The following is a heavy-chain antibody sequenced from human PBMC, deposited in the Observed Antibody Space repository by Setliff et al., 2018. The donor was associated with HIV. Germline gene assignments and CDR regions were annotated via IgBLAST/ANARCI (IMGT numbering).Heavy chain of an antibody. D-gene: IGHD1-1*01. CDR2: INRFGIT. V-gene: IGHV4-34*01. CDR3: ARHITTSDTFDI. J-gene: IGHJ3*02. Sequence: PSETLSLTCAVYSGSFTGYYWTWIRQPPGKGLEWIGEINRFGITNYNPSLKSRVTISVDTSKNQFSLKLSSVTAADTAVYYCARHITTSDTFDIWGQGTMVTVSS. CDR1: SGSFTGYY.